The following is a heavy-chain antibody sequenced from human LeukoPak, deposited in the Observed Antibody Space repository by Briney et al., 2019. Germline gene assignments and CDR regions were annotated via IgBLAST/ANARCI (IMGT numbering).Heavy chain of an antibody. CDR2: ISYGGSNK. Sequence: TGGSLRLSCAASGFTFSSYAMRWVRQAPGKWLEWVAVISYGGSNKYYADSVKGRFTISRDNSKNTLYLQMNSLRAEDTAVYYCAREGSDGAFDIWGQGTMVTVSS. D-gene: IGHD3-10*01. CDR3: AREGSDGAFDI. CDR1: GFTFSSYA. J-gene: IGHJ3*02. V-gene: IGHV3-30*04.